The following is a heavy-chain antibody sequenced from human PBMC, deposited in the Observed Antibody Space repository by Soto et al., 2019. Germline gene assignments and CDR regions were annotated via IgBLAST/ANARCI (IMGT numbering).Heavy chain of an antibody. Sequence: GGSLRLSCVASGFTFRNFGMHWVRQAPGKGLEWVAVISNDENIKQYADSVRGRFAIARDNSKNTLYLQVTSLRAEDTAIYYCARGLRSVLDYWGKGALVTSPQ. CDR1: GFTFRNFG. J-gene: IGHJ4*02. V-gene: IGHV3-33*01. D-gene: IGHD6-6*01. CDR2: ISNDENIK. CDR3: ARGLRSVLDY.